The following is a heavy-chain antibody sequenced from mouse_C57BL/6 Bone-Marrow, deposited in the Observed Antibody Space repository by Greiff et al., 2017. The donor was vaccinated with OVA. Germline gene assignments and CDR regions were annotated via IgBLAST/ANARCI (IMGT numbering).Heavy chain of an antibody. D-gene: IGHD4-1*01. CDR3: TNWDGGFAY. CDR1: GFTFSNYW. Sequence: EVKLEESGGGLVQPGGSMKLSCVASGFTFSNYWMNWVRQSPEKGLEWVAQIRLKSDNYATHYAESVKGRFTISRDDSKSSVYLQMNNLRAEDTGIYYCTNWDGGFAYWGQGTLVTVSA. J-gene: IGHJ3*01. V-gene: IGHV6-3*01. CDR2: IRLKSDNYAT.